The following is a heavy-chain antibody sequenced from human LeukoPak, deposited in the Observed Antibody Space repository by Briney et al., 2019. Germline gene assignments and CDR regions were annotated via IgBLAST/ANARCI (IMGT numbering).Heavy chain of an antibody. CDR1: GYSFSDYS. D-gene: IGHD3-10*01. CDR2: INPNSGGI. CDR3: ARGGSGSGSLYYFDY. Sequence: GASVKVSCKASGYSFSDYSMHWVRQAPGQGLEWMGRINPNSGGISYAQNFQGRVSMTRDTSISTTYMELSGLTSDDTAVYNCARGGSGSGSLYYFDYWGQGTLVSVSS. J-gene: IGHJ4*02. V-gene: IGHV1-2*06.